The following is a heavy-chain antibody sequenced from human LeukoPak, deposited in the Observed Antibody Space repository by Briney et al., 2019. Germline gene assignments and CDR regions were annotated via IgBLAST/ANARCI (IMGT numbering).Heavy chain of an antibody. CDR2: INHSGST. CDR3: ARLRYGSTTDDAFDI. Sequence: SGTLSLTCAVYGGSFSGYYWSWIRQPPGKGLEWIGEINHSGSTNYNPSLKSRVTISVDTSKNQFSLKLSSVTAADTAVYYCARLRYGSTTDDAFDIWGQGTMVTVSS. V-gene: IGHV4-34*01. D-gene: IGHD2-2*01. J-gene: IGHJ3*02. CDR1: GGSFSGYY.